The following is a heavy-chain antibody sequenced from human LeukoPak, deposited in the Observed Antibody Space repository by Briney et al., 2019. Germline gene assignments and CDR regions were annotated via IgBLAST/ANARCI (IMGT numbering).Heavy chain of an antibody. D-gene: IGHD6-6*01. CDR1: GGSISTSNSY. Sequence: SETLSLTCAVSGGSISTSNSYWGWIRRPPGKGLEWVGSIYYSGNTYYNPSLKSRVTISVDTSKNQFSLILTSVTAADTAVYYCAISSYYRVWFDPWGQGTLVTVSS. V-gene: IGHV4-39*01. J-gene: IGHJ5*02. CDR2: IYYSGNT. CDR3: AISSYYRVWFDP.